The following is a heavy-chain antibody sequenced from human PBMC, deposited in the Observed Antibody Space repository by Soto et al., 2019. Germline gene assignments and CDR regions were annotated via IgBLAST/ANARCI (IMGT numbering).Heavy chain of an antibody. J-gene: IGHJ4*02. CDR2: INHSGST. V-gene: IGHV4-34*01. CDR3: ARAPVADIVVVPAAMTFDY. D-gene: IGHD2-2*01. Sequence: PSETLSLTCAVYGWSFSGYYWSWILQPPGKGLEWIGEINHSGSTNYNPSLKSRVTISVDTSKNQFSLKLSSVTAADTAVYYCARAPVADIVVVPAAMTFDYWGQGTLVTVSS. CDR1: GWSFSGYY.